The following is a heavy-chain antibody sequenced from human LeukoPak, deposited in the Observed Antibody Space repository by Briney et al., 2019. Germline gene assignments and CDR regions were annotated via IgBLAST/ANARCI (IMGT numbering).Heavy chain of an antibody. Sequence: PGGSLRLSCAASGFSFSTYSMNWVRQAAGKGLQWVSYISSGSSAIYYTDSVKGRFTITRDDAKNSVYLQMNSLRTEDTAVYYCGTGDPRFDYWGQGTLVTVSS. D-gene: IGHD7-27*01. CDR2: ISSGSSAI. J-gene: IGHJ4*02. CDR3: GTGDPRFDY. CDR1: GFSFSTYS. V-gene: IGHV3-48*01.